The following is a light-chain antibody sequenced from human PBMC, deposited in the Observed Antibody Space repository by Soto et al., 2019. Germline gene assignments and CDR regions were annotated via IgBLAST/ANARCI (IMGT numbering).Light chain of an antibody. J-gene: IGKJ3*01. CDR2: GPS. CDR3: QQYGSSPLFT. Sequence: EIVLTQSPGTLSLSPGERATLSCRASQSVSTTYLTWYQQKPGQAPRLLVYGPSSRATGVPDSFSGSGSGSDSTLTISRLEPEDFAVYYCQQYGSSPLFTFGPGTRVDFK. V-gene: IGKV3-20*01. CDR1: QSVSTTY.